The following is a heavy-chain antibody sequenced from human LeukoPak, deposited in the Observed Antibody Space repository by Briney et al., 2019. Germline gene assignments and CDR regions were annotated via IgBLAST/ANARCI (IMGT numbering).Heavy chain of an antibody. CDR1: GYTFTSYG. CDR3: ASGKITIFGVATRLNWFDP. D-gene: IGHD3-3*01. J-gene: IGHJ5*02. V-gene: IGHV1-18*01. CDR2: ISAYNGNT. Sequence: ASVKVSCKASGYTFTSYGISWVRQAPGQGLEWMGWISAYNGNTNYAQKLQGRVTMTTDTSTSTAYMELRSLRSDDTAVYYCASGKITIFGVATRLNWFDPWGQGTLVTVSS.